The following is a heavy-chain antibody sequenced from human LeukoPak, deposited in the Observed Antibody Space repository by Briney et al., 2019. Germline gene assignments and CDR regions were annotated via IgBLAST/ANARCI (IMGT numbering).Heavy chain of an antibody. V-gene: IGHV4-39*07. CDR2: IYHSGST. J-gene: IGHJ5*02. Sequence: KTSETLSLTCTVSGDSISRSSYFWAWIRQPPGKGLEWIGSIYHSGSTYYNPSLKSRVTISVDTSKNQFSLKLSSVTAADTAVYYCARVRPTVTNWFDPWGQGTLVTVSS. D-gene: IGHD4-17*01. CDR3: ARVRPTVTNWFDP. CDR1: GDSISRSSYF.